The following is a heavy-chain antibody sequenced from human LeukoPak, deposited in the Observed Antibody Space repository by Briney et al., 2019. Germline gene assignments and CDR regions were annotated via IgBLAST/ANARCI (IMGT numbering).Heavy chain of an antibody. J-gene: IGHJ4*02. CDR2: INPSGGST. Sequence: ASVKVSCKASGYTFTSYYMHWVRQAPGQGLEWMGIINPSGGSTSYAQKFQGRVTMTRDTSTSTVYMELSSLRSEDTAVYYCARVGPFSDEIIAAPGVYYFDYWGQGTLVTVSS. V-gene: IGHV1-46*01. CDR3: ARVGPFSDEIIAAPGVYYFDY. D-gene: IGHD6-6*01. CDR1: GYTFTSYY.